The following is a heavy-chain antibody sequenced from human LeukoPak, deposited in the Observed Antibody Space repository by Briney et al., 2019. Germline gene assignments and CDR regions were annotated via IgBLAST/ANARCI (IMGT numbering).Heavy chain of an antibody. CDR3: ARDRRTNWNGPNFDY. Sequence: SQTLSLTCTVSGGSISSGDYYWSWIRQPPGKGLEWIGYISYSGSTYYNPSLKSRVTISQGTSKNQFSLRLSSVTAADTAVYYCARDRRTNWNGPNFDYWGQGTLVTVSS. D-gene: IGHD1-20*01. J-gene: IGHJ4*02. CDR2: ISYSGST. CDR1: GGSISSGDYY. V-gene: IGHV4-30-4*08.